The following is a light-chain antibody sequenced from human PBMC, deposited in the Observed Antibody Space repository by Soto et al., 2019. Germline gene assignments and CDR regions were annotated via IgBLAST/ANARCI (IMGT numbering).Light chain of an antibody. V-gene: IGKV3-20*01. Sequence: EIVLTQSPATLSLSPGEIATLYFRASQSVSSNLAWYQQKPGQAPRLLIYGASTRAAGIPDRFSGSGSGTDFTLTITRLEPEDSAVYFCQQYTGPPTTFGQGTRLEIK. CDR1: QSVSSN. CDR2: GAS. J-gene: IGKJ5*01. CDR3: QQYTGPPTT.